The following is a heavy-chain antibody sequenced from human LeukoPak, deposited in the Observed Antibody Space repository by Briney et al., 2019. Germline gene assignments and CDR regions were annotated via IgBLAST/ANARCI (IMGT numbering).Heavy chain of an antibody. D-gene: IGHD3-3*01. J-gene: IGHJ3*02. CDR1: GFTFSDYY. CDR3: ARDRLRFLEWLPSDAFDI. V-gene: IGHV3-11*01. CDR2: ISSSGSTI. Sequence: GSLRLSCAASGFTFSDYYMSWIRQAPGKGLEWVSYISSSGSTIYYADSVKGRFTISRDNAKNSLYLQMNSLRAEDTAVYYCARDRLRFLEWLPSDAFDIWGQGTMVTVSS.